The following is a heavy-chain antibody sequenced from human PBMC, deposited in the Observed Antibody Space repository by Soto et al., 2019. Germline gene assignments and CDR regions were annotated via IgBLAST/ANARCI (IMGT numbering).Heavy chain of an antibody. D-gene: IGHD3-3*01. CDR2: IYYSGST. Sequence: QVQLQESGPGLVKPSQTLSLTCTVSGGSISSGGYYWSWIRQHPGKGLEWIGYIYYSGSTYYNPSLKRRVTISVDTSKNQFSLQLSSVTAADTAVYYCARVESRDDLWSGPIFDYWGQGTLVTVSS. CDR1: GGSISSGGYY. V-gene: IGHV4-31*03. CDR3: ARVESRDDLWSGPIFDY. J-gene: IGHJ4*02.